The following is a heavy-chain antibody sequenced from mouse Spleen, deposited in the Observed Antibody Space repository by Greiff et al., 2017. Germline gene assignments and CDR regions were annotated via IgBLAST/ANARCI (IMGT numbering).Heavy chain of an antibody. CDR1: GYTFTSYW. CDR3: ARYGDYGY. V-gene: IGHV1-55*01. J-gene: IGHJ2*01. CDR2: ILPGSGST. Sequence: VQLQQPGAELVKPGASVKMSCKASGYTFTSYWITWVKQRPGQGLEWIGDILPGSGSTNYNEKFKGKATFTADTSSNTAYMQLSSLTTEDSAIYYCARYGDYGYWGQGTTLTVSS. D-gene: IGHD2-13*01.